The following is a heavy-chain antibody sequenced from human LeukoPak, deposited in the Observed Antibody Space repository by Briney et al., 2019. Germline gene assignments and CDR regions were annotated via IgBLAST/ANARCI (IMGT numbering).Heavy chain of an antibody. J-gene: IGHJ5*02. CDR2: IYYSGNT. D-gene: IGHD6-19*01. Sequence: SETLSLTCTVSGGSIRSYYWSWIRQPPGKGLEWIGYIYYSGNTNYNPSLKSRVTISVDTSKNQFSLKLSSVTAADTAVYYCARDQASGWYRWFDPWGQGTLVTVSS. CDR3: ARDQASGWYRWFDP. V-gene: IGHV4-59*01. CDR1: GGSIRSYY.